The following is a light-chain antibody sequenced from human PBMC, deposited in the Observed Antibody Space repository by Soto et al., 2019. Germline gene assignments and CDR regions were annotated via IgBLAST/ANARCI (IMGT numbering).Light chain of an antibody. Sequence: QSVLTQPPSASGTPGQRVAISCSGNSSNIGSNPVNWYQQLPGTAPKLLIYSNNQRPSGVPDRFSGSKSGTSASLAISGLQSDDVAAYYCAAWDDSLNGFVFGTGTKLTVL. CDR3: AAWDDSLNGFV. CDR1: SSNIGSNP. CDR2: SNN. J-gene: IGLJ1*01. V-gene: IGLV1-44*01.